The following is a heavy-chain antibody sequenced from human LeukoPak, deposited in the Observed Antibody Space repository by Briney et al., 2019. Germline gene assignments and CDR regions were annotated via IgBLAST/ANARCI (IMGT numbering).Heavy chain of an antibody. CDR3: ARSDLGYCSSTSCRPPYYYYYYMDV. CDR1: GGTFSSYA. J-gene: IGHJ6*03. Sequence: SVKVSCKASGGTFSSYAISWVRQAPGQGLEWVGGIIPIFGTANYAQKFQGRVTITTDESTSTAYMELSSLRSEDTAVYYCARSDLGYCSSTSCRPPYYYYYYMDVWGKGTTVTVSS. V-gene: IGHV1-69*05. CDR2: IIPIFGTA. D-gene: IGHD2-2*01.